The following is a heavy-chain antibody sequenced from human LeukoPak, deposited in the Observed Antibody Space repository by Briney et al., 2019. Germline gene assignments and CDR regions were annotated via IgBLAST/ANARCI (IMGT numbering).Heavy chain of an antibody. J-gene: IGHJ6*02. CDR1: GFTFSTYG. D-gene: IGHD2-15*01. Sequence: GRSLRLSCAAPGFTFSTYGMNCVRQAPGKGLEWVAVIWYDGSNKYYADSVKGRFTISRDNSKNTLYLQMNSLRVEDTAVYYCARVGCTGGSCKPYYYYGMDVWGQGTTVTVSS. CDR3: ARVGCTGGSCKPYYYYGMDV. CDR2: IWYDGSNK. V-gene: IGHV3-33*01.